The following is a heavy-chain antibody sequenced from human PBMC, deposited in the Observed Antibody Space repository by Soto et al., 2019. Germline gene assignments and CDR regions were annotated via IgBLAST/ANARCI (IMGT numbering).Heavy chain of an antibody. CDR3: TKSRRRVLMVYGFGGMDV. Sequence: GSLILSCTASGFSVSDYAMSWVRQAPGKGLEWVSSISGSGDGTYYGDSVKGRFTLSRDTSQKTLYLQMNNLRGEDTAVYFCTKSRRRVLMVYGFGGMDVWGRGTTVTASS. J-gene: IGHJ6*02. CDR1: GFSVSDYA. D-gene: IGHD2-8*01. CDR2: ISGSGDGT. V-gene: IGHV3-23*01.